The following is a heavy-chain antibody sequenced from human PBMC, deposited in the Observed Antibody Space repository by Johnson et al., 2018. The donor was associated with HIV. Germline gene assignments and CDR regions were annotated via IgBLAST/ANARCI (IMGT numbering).Heavy chain of an antibody. D-gene: IGHD5-12*01. V-gene: IGHV3-53*01. CDR1: GFTVRNNY. CDR3: ARDHSGYDSVTAAFDI. J-gene: IGHJ3*02. CDR2: INWNGGSI. Sequence: VQLVESGGGWIQPGGSLRLSCAVSGFTVRNNYMSWVRQAPGKGLEWVSGINWNGGSIGYAESVKGRFTISRDNSKNTLHLQMNSLRAEDTAVYYCARDHSGYDSVTAAFDIWGQGTMVTVS.